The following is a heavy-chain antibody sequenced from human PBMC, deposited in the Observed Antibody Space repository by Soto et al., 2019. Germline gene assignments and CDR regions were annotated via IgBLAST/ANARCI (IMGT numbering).Heavy chain of an antibody. CDR2: ISSSSSYI. J-gene: IGHJ4*02. CDR3: ARGQMASDY. CDR1: GFTFSTYS. D-gene: IGHD5-12*01. V-gene: IGHV3-21*01. Sequence: GGSLRLSCAASGFTFSTYSMNCVRQAPGKGLEWVSSISSSSSYIYYADSVKGRLTISRDNAKNSLYLQMNSLRAEDTAVYYCARGQMASDYWGQGTLVTVSS.